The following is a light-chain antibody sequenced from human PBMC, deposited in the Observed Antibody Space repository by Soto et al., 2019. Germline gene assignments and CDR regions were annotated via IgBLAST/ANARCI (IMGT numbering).Light chain of an antibody. Sequence: DLVVTQSPLSLPVTPGEPASISCRTSQSLLRPAPGKTHLSWYLQKPGQSPQLLIYMAFNRASGVPERFSGSGSGTDFTLRISSVGPDDVGVYYCMQSLQTPWTFGQGTKVEIK. J-gene: IGKJ1*01. V-gene: IGKV2-28*01. CDR2: MAF. CDR3: MQSLQTPWT. CDR1: QSLLRPAPGKTH.